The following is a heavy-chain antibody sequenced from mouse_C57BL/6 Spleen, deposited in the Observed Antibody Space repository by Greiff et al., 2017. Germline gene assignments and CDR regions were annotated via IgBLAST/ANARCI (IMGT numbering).Heavy chain of an antibody. CDR1: GFTFSDYG. CDR3: ARTSYYSNYEFAY. V-gene: IGHV5-17*01. CDR2: ISSGSSTI. Sequence: DVKLVESGGGLVKPGGSLKLSCAASGFTFSDYGMHWVRQAPEKGLEWVAYISSGSSTIYYADTVKGRFTISRDNAKNTLFLQMTSLRSEDTAMYYCARTSYYSNYEFAYWGQGTLVTVSA. J-gene: IGHJ3*01. D-gene: IGHD2-5*01.